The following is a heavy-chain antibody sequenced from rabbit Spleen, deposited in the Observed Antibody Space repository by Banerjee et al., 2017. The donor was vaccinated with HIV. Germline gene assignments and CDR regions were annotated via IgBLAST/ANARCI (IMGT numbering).Heavy chain of an antibody. Sequence: QEQLVESGGGLVKPEGSLTLTCKGSGLSLSDKDVMCWVRQAPGKGLEWIACINAVTGKAVYASWAKGRITFSKTSSTTVTLQMTSLTAADMATYFCGRDTVGKLGDTDLWGQGTLVTVS. D-gene: IGHD5-1*01. CDR2: INAVTGKA. V-gene: IGHV1S45*01. CDR3: GRDTVGKLGDTDL. CDR1: GLSLSDKDV. J-gene: IGHJ3*01.